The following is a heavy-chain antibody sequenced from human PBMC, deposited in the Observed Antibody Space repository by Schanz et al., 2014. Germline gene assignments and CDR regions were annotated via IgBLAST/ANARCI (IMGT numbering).Heavy chain of an antibody. CDR2: IIPSLGLA. Sequence: QLQLVQSGAEVKKPGSSVKVSCKASGGTFSSFGINWVRQAPGQGLEWMGRIIPSLGLAKYEQKFQDKVTITADTSTTTAYMELSGLRSEDTAVYYCARDRLECGAECYSVEVFEIWGQGTLVTVSS. V-gene: IGHV1-69*04. J-gene: IGHJ4*02. CDR3: ARDRLECGAECYSVEVFEI. D-gene: IGHD2-21*01. CDR1: GGTFSSFG.